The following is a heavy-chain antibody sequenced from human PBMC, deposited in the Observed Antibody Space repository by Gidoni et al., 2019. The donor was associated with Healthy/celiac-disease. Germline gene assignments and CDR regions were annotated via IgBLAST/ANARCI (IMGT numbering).Heavy chain of an antibody. V-gene: IGHV4-34*01. CDR3: ARVVAGIAAAGYLAFDI. CDR1: GGSFRGYY. D-gene: IGHD6-13*01. CDR2: INHSGST. J-gene: IGHJ3*02. Sequence: QVQLQQWGAGLLKPSETLSLTCAVYGGSFRGYYWSWIRPPPGKGLEWIGEINHSGSTNYNPSLKSRVTISVDTSKNQFSLKLSSVTAADTAVYYCARVVAGIAAAGYLAFDIWGQGTMVTVSS.